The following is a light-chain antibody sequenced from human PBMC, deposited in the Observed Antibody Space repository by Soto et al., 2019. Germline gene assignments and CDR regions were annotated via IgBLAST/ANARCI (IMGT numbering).Light chain of an antibody. CDR1: QSISSNY. J-gene: IGKJ2*01. V-gene: IGKV3-20*01. Sequence: EIVLTQSPGTLSLSPGERATLSYRASQSISSNYLAWYQQKAGQAPRLLIYGASSRATGIPDRFSGSGSGTDFTLTISRLEPEDFAVYYCQQFDNSPPRYTFGQGTKLEIK. CDR3: QQFDNSPPRYT. CDR2: GAS.